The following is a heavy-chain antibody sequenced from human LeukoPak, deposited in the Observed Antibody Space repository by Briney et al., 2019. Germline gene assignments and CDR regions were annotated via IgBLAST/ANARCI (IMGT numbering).Heavy chain of an antibody. CDR3: ANLRTGTSDVFDI. Sequence: SQTLSLTCAISGDTVSSKRAAWNWIRQSPLRGLEWLGRTFYRSKWNNDYAVSVKGRITIKPDTSKNQFSLQLNSVTPEDTAVYYCANLRTGTSDVFDIWGQGTMVTVS. V-gene: IGHV6-1*01. CDR1: GDTVSSKRAA. J-gene: IGHJ3*02. D-gene: IGHD2-8*02. CDR2: TFYRSKWNN.